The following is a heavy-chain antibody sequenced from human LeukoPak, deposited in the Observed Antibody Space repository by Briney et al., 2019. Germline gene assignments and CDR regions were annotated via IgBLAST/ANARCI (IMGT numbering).Heavy chain of an antibody. V-gene: IGHV4-59*01. CDR2: IYYSGST. CDR3: ARARYYFDY. CDR1: GGSISSYY. Sequence: SEALSLTCTVSGGSISSYYWSWIRQPPGKGLEWIGYIYYSGSTNYNPSLKSRVTISVDTSKNQFSLKLSSVTAADTAVYYCARARYYFDYWGQGTLVTVSS. J-gene: IGHJ4*02.